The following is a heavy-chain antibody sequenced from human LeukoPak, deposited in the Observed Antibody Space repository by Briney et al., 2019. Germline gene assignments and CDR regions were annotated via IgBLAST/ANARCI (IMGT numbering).Heavy chain of an antibody. CDR1: GYTFTGYY. CDR3: AKAGLGYSSSWDYYYYMDV. V-gene: IGHV1-2*02. CDR2: INPNSGGT. J-gene: IGHJ6*03. Sequence: ASVKVSCKASGYTFTGYYMHWLRQAPGQGLEWMGWINPNSGGTNYALKFQGRVTMTRDTSISTAYMELSRLRSDDTAMYYCAKAGLGYSSSWDYYYYMDVWGKGTTVTVSS. D-gene: IGHD6-13*01.